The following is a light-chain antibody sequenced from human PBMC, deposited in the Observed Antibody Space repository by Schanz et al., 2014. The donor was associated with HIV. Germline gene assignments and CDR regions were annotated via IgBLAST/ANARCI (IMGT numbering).Light chain of an antibody. CDR1: QFINTW. Sequence: DIQMTQSPSSVSASVGDRVTITCRASQFINTWLAWYRQLPGKAPNLLIYKASTLHTGVPSRFSGSGSGTIFTLTISSLQPDDFGTYYCQQLRTYPFTLGGGTKVELK. J-gene: IGKJ4*01. V-gene: IGKV1-12*02. CDR3: QQLRTYPFT. CDR2: KAS.